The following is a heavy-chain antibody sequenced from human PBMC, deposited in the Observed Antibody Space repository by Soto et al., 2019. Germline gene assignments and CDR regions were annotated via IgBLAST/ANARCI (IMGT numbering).Heavy chain of an antibody. Sequence: QVQLVQSGAEVKKPGSSVKVSCKASGGTFSSYAISWVRQAPGQGLEWMGGIIPIFGTANYAQKFQGRVTMTADESTSTAYMELSSLRSEDTGVYYCASGSGRWGYYYDYYGMDVWGQGNTVTVSS. CDR1: GGTFSSYA. CDR2: IIPIFGTA. J-gene: IGHJ6*02. D-gene: IGHD1-26*01. V-gene: IGHV1-69*12. CDR3: ASGSGRWGYYYDYYGMDV.